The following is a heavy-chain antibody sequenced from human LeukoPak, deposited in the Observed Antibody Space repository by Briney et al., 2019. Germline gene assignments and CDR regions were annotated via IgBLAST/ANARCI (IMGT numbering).Heavy chain of an antibody. Sequence: PSETLSPTCTVSGGSISSYYWSWIRQPPGKGLEWIGYIYSSGSTNYNPSLKSRVTISVDTSKNQFSLKLSSVTAADTAVYYCARISSSNWYNERGAFDVWGQGTMVTVSS. CDR3: ARISSSNWYNERGAFDV. D-gene: IGHD6-13*01. CDR1: GGSISSYY. V-gene: IGHV4-59*12. J-gene: IGHJ3*01. CDR2: IYSSGST.